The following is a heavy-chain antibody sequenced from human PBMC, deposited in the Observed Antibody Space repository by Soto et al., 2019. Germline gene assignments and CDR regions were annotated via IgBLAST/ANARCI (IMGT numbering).Heavy chain of an antibody. D-gene: IGHD3-10*01. CDR3: ARARFYGSERTVFDF. CDR1: RGSVSSGGYY. Sequence: QVQLQESGPGLVKPSQTLSLTCTVSRGSVSSGGYYWSWIRQHPGKGLEWIGYIYYNGITDYNPSLKSRLIISVQTSKDQFSLILSSVTAADTAVYYCARARFYGSERTVFDFWGQGTLVTVSS. J-gene: IGHJ4*02. V-gene: IGHV4-31*03. CDR2: IYYNGIT.